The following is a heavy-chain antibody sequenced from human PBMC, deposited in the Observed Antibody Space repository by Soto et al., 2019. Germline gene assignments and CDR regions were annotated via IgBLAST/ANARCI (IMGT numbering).Heavy chain of an antibody. CDR1: GGSISSYY. CDR3: ARGYYDYVWGSYRPPDYFDY. J-gene: IGHJ4*02. V-gene: IGHV4-59*12. CDR2: IYDSGST. D-gene: IGHD3-16*02. Sequence: SETLSLTCTVSGGSISSYYWSWIRQPPGMGLEWLGYIYDSGSTNYNPSLKSRVTISVDTSKNQFSLKLSSVTAADTAVYYCARGYYDYVWGSYRPPDYFDYWGQGTLVTVSS.